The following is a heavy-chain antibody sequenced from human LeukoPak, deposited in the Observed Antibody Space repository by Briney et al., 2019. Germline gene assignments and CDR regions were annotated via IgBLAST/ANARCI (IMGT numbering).Heavy chain of an antibody. CDR1: GYTFTGYY. V-gene: IGHV1-2*02. CDR2: INPNSGGT. Sequence: ASVKVSCKASGYTFTGYYMHWVRQAPGQGLEWMGWINPNSGGTNYAQKFQGRVTMTRDTSISTAYMELSRLRSDDTAVYYCANSIAAAGTGLPYYFYGMDVLGQGTTVTVSS. J-gene: IGHJ6*02. D-gene: IGHD6-13*01. CDR3: ANSIAAAGTGLPYYFYGMDV.